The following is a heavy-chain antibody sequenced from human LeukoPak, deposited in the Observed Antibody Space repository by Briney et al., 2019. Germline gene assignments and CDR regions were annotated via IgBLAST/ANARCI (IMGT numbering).Heavy chain of an antibody. CDR3: ARDATTELGTVYMDV. D-gene: IGHD4-17*01. V-gene: IGHV3-21*01. J-gene: IGHJ6*03. CDR1: GGSISSSS. CDR2: ISSSSSYI. Sequence: ETLSLTCTVSGGSISSSSYYWGWIRQPPGKGLEWVSCISSSSSYIYYADSVKGRFTISRDNAKNSLYLQMNSLRVEDTAVYYCARDATTELGTVYMDVWGKGTTVTISS.